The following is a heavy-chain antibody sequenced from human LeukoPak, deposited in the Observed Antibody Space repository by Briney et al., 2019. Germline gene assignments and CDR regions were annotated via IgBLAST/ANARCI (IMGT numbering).Heavy chain of an antibody. CDR1: GFTFSNYA. J-gene: IGHJ5*02. CDR3: AKGRYSGSYNWFDP. Sequence: GGSLRLACAASGFTFSNYAMSWVRQCPGKGPEWVSSMSVSGDGIYYADSVRGRFTVSRDNSKSTLFLQMDNLRAEDTAIYYCAKGRYSGSYNWFDPWGQGTLVTVSS. V-gene: IGHV3-23*01. D-gene: IGHD1-26*01. CDR2: MSVSGDGI.